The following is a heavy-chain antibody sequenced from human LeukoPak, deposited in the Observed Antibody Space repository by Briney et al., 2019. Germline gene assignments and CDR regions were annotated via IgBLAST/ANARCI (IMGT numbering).Heavy chain of an antibody. D-gene: IGHD6-13*01. Sequence: GGSLRLSCAASGFTFSSYAMSWVRQAPGKGLEWVSAISGSGGSTYYADSVKGRFTISRDNSKNTLYLQMNSLRAEDTAVYYCAKDLVAAAGSFYGTDVWGQGTTVTVSS. J-gene: IGHJ6*02. CDR1: GFTFSSYA. V-gene: IGHV3-23*01. CDR2: ISGSGGST. CDR3: AKDLVAAAGSFYGTDV.